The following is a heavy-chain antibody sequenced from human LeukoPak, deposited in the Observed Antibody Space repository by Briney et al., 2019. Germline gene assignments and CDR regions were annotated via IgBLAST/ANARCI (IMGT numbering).Heavy chain of an antibody. Sequence: PGGSLRLSCAASGFTFSSYSMNWVRQAPGKGLEWVSSISSSSSYIYYADSVKGRFTISRDNAKNTLYLQMNSLRAEDTAVYYCAKDLRGYSSPSTDYWGQGTLVTVSS. CDR1: GFTFSSYS. V-gene: IGHV3-21*04. CDR2: ISSSSSYI. J-gene: IGHJ4*02. CDR3: AKDLRGYSSPSTDY. D-gene: IGHD5-18*01.